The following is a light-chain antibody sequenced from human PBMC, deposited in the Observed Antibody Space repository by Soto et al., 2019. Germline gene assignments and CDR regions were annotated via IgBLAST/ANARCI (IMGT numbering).Light chain of an antibody. CDR1: SSDVGDYNY. CDR2: DVS. Sequence: QSALTQPRSVSGSPGQSVTISCTGTSSDVGDYNYVTWYQQHPGKAPKLMIYDVSKRPSGVPDRFSGSKSGNTASLTISGLQAEDEADYCCWSYAGSYTLVFGGGTKLTVL. CDR3: WSYAGSYTLV. J-gene: IGLJ2*01. V-gene: IGLV2-11*01.